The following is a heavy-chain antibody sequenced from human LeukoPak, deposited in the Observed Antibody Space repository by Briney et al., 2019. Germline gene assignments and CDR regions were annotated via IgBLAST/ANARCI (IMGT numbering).Heavy chain of an antibody. J-gene: IGHJ6*02. CDR2: ISNDGSNK. CDR3: ARDQRQWLENYYYGMDV. Sequence: GGSLRLSCAASGFTFGSYGMHWVRQAPGKGLEWVAVISNDGSNKYSADSVKGRFTISRDNAKNTLYLQMNSLRAEDTAVYYCARDQRQWLENYYYGMDVWGQGTTVTVSS. CDR1: GFTFGSYG. D-gene: IGHD6-19*01. V-gene: IGHV3-30*03.